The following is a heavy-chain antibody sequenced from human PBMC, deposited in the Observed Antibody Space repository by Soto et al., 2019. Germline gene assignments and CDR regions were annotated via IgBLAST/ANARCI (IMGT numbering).Heavy chain of an antibody. J-gene: IGHJ6*02. V-gene: IGHV3-74*01. CDR2: INSDGSST. D-gene: IGHD3-3*01. CDR1: GFTFSSYW. Sequence: GGSLRLSCAASGFTFSSYWMHWVRQAPGKGLVWVSRINSDGSSTSYADSVKGRFTISRDNAKNTLYLQMNSLRAEDTAVYYCARDRKPVFGVAIPRMDVWGPGTTVTVSS. CDR3: ARDRKPVFGVAIPRMDV.